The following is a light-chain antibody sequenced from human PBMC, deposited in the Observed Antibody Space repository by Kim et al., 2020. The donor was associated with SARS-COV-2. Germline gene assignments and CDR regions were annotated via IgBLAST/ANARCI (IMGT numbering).Light chain of an antibody. Sequence: VSPGERATRSCGASRSVGSILAWYQQKPGQAPRLLVYGASSRATGVPARFSGSASGTEFTLTISSLQSEDFAVYYCQQYNDWPQTFGQGTKVDIK. CDR2: GAS. J-gene: IGKJ1*01. CDR1: RSVGSI. CDR3: QQYNDWPQT. V-gene: IGKV3-15*01.